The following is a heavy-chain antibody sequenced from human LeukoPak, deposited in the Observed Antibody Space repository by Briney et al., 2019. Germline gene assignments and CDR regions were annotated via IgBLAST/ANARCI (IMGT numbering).Heavy chain of an antibody. Sequence: PSETLSLTCTVSGGSISTYYWTWIRQPPGKGMEWLAYIYYNGNTNYNTSLPSRVTISLNTSKNQFSLNMTSVTAADTAVYYCARLKGEMITIRPYYHYYMDVWGKGTTVTVSS. CDR1: GGSISTYY. CDR2: IYYNGNT. D-gene: IGHD5-24*01. J-gene: IGHJ6*03. CDR3: ARLKGEMITIRPYYHYYMDV. V-gene: IGHV4-59*01.